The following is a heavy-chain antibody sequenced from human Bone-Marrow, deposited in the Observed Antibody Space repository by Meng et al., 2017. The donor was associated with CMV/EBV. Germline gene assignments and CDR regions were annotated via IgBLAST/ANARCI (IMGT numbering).Heavy chain of an antibody. J-gene: IGHJ4*02. V-gene: IGHV3-30*18. CDR1: GFTFSSYA. CDR2: ISYNGSTT. CDR3: AKEAPLRTVGDY. Sequence: SCTASGFTFSSYAMHWVRQAPGQGLEWVAVISYNGSTTYYADSVQGRFTISRDNSKNTLYLQMSSLRSEDTAVYYCAKEAPLRTVGDYWGQGTLVTVSS. D-gene: IGHD1-26*01.